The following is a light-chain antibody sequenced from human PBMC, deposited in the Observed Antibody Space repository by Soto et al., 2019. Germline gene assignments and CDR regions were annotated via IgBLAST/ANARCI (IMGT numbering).Light chain of an antibody. V-gene: IGKV3-15*01. CDR2: GAS. Sequence: EIVMTQSPATLSVSPGERATLSCRASQSVSSNLAWYQQKPGQAPRLLIYGASTRATGIPARFSGSGSGTEFTLTISSLQSEDFAVYYGQQYNNWPQGFGPGTKVDIK. CDR3: QQYNNWPQG. CDR1: QSVSSN. J-gene: IGKJ3*01.